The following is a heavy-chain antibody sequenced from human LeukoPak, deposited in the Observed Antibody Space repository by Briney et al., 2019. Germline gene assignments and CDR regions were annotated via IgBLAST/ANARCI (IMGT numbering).Heavy chain of an antibody. CDR1: GGSISSDY. Sequence: PSETLSLTCTVSGGSISSDYWTWIRQPAGEGLEWIGRIYTSGSTTYNPSLKSRVTMSVDTSKNQFSLKLNSVTAADTAVYYCARVENWNDDWFDHWGQGTLVTVSS. V-gene: IGHV4-4*07. CDR3: ARVENWNDDWFDH. D-gene: IGHD1-1*01. J-gene: IGHJ5*02. CDR2: IYTSGST.